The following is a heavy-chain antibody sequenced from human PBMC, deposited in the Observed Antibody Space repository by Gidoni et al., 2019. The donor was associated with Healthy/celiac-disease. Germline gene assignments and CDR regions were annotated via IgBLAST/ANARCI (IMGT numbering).Heavy chain of an antibody. V-gene: IGHV1-46*01. CDR1: GYPFTSYY. CDR2: INPTGGRT. D-gene: IGHD5-12*01. Sequence: QVQLVQSGAEVKKPGASVTVSCKATGYPFTSYYMHWVRQAPGQGREWMGIINPTGGRTSYAKKFQGRVTMTRDTSTSTVYMELSSLRSEDTGVYYCARGGGMATIREGFDPWGQGTLVTVSS. CDR3: ARGGGMATIREGFDP. J-gene: IGHJ5*02.